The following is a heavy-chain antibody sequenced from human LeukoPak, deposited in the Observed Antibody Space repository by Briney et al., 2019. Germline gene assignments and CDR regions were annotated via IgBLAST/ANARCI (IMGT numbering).Heavy chain of an antibody. CDR3: ARTSPRAATFDY. V-gene: IGHV4-4*07. J-gene: IGHJ4*02. D-gene: IGHD2-15*01. CDR2: IYTSGTT. Sequence: PSETLSLTCAVSGGSISSYYWSWIRQPAGKGLEWIGRIYTSGTTNYNPSRKSRVTMSVDTSKNQFSLNLNSVTAADTAVYYCARTSPRAATFDYWGQGTLVTVSS. CDR1: GGSISSYY.